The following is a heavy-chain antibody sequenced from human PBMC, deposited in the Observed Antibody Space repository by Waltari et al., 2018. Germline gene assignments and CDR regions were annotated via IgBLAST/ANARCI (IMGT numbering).Heavy chain of an antibody. CDR1: GYTFTSYY. CDR2: INPSGGSK. D-gene: IGHD1-26*01. J-gene: IGHJ4*02. CDR3: ARVGVGARGFDY. V-gene: IGHV1-46*01. Sequence: QVQLVQSGAEVKKPGASVKVSCKASGYTFTSYYMHWVRQAPGQGLEWMGIINPSGGSKSYAQKFQGRATMTRDTSTSTGYMELSSLGSEDTAVYYCARVGVGARGFDYWGQGTLVTVSS.